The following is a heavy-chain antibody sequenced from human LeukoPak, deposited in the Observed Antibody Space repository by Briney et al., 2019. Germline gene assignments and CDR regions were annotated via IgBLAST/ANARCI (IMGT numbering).Heavy chain of an antibody. CDR1: GGSISSGGYY. V-gene: IGHV4-31*03. CDR2: IYYSGST. CDR3: ARHPHYYGSGSYYRRSGYYFDY. D-gene: IGHD3-10*01. J-gene: IGHJ4*02. Sequence: SQTLSLTCTVSGGSISSGGYYWSWIRQHPGKGLEWIGYIYYSGSTYYNPSLKSRVTISVATSKTQFSLKLSSVTAAATAVYYCARHPHYYGSGSYYRRSGYYFDYWGQGTLVTVSS.